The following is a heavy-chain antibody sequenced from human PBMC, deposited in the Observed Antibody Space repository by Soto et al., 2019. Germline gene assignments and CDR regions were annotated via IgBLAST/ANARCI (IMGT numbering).Heavy chain of an antibody. D-gene: IGHD1-26*01. Sequence: EVQLVESGGGLVQPGESLRLSCAASGFTFDYYWMHWVRQAPGKGLVWVSRIYSDGTSTTYADSVKGRFTISRDHAKNTVSLQMNSLRADATAVYYCARGDRGAFDLWGQGTVVTVSS. V-gene: IGHV3-74*01. CDR3: ARGDRGAFDL. CDR2: IYSDGTST. CDR1: GFTFDYYW. J-gene: IGHJ3*01.